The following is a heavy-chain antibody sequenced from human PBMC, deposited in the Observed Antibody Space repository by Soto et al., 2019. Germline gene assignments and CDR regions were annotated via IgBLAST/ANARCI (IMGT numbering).Heavy chain of an antibody. Sequence: SETLSLTCTVSGGSISSSSYYWGWIRQPPGKGLEWFGSIYYSGSTYYNPSLKSRVTISVDTSKNHFSLKLSSVTAADTAVYYCARSYYYYYMDVWGKGTTVTVSS. CDR1: GGSISSSSYY. CDR3: ARSYYYYYMDV. J-gene: IGHJ6*03. V-gene: IGHV4-39*01. CDR2: IYYSGST.